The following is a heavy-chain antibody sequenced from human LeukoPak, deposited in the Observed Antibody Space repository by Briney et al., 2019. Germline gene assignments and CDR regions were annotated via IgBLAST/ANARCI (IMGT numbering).Heavy chain of an antibody. CDR2: IYPGDSDT. V-gene: IGHV5-51*01. J-gene: IGHJ3*02. Sequence: GESLKISCKGSGYSFTSYWIGWVRQMPGKGLEWMGIIYPGDSDTRYSPSFQGQVTISADKSISTAYLQWSSLKASDTAMYYCARPSEWILACSGGSCAFDIWGQGTMVTVSS. D-gene: IGHD2-15*01. CDR1: GYSFTSYW. CDR3: ARPSEWILACSGGSCAFDI.